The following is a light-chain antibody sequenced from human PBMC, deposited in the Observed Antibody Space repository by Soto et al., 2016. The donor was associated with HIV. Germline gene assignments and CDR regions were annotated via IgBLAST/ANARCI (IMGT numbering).Light chain of an antibody. V-gene: IGLV3-1*01. J-gene: IGLJ3*02. CDR3: QAWDSRSLVV. Sequence: SYDLIQPPSVSVSPGQTVSITCPGDDLGARYVCWYQHKPGQSPRLVIYQDNKRPSGIPERFSGSNSGNTATLIIRETQATDEADYYCQAWDSRSLVVFGRRTKLTVL. CDR2: QDN. CDR1: DLGARY.